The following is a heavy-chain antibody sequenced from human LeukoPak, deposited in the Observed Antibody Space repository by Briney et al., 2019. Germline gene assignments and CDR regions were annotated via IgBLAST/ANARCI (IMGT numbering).Heavy chain of an antibody. CDR1: GYTFTGYY. D-gene: IGHD1-26*01. CDR3: ARGRVGATTFWFYYYGMDV. J-gene: IGHJ6*02. CDR2: INPDSGGA. V-gene: IGHV1-2*06. Sequence: ASVKVSCKASGYTFTGYYMHGVRQAPGQGLEWMGRINPDSGGANYAQKFQGRVTMTRDTSISTAYMELSRLRSDDTAVYYCARGRVGATTFWFYYYGMDVWGQGTTVTVSS.